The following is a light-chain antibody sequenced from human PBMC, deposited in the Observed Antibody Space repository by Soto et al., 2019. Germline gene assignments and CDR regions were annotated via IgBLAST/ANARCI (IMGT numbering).Light chain of an antibody. V-gene: IGLV1-40*01. J-gene: IGLJ2*01. CDR2: GNS. CDR1: SSDIGSYNR. CDR3: QSYDSSLSGVV. Sequence: QSVLTQPASVSGSPGQSITISCTGTSSDIGSYNRVSWYQQPPDTAPKLLIYGNSNRPSGVPDRFSGSKSGTSASLAITGLQAEDEADYYCQSYDSSLSGVVFGGGTKLTVL.